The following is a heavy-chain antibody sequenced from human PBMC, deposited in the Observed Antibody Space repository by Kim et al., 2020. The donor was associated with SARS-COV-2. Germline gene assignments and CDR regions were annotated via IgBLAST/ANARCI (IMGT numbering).Heavy chain of an antibody. CDR3: AKALRYYYDSSGYYYLDAFDI. CDR2: IYSGGSST. J-gene: IGHJ3*02. D-gene: IGHD3-22*01. V-gene: IGHV3-23*03. Sequence: GGSLRLSCAASGFTFSSYAMSWVRQAPGKGLEWVSVIYSGGSSTYYADSVKGRFTISRDNSKNTLYLQMNSLRAEDTAVYYCAKALRYYYDSSGYYYLDAFDIWGQGTMVPVSS. CDR1: GFTFSSYA.